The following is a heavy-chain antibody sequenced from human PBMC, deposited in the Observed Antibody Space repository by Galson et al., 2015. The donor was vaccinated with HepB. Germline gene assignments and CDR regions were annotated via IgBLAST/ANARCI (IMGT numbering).Heavy chain of an antibody. CDR2: ISSSGGSR. CDR1: GFTFRDYY. V-gene: IGHV3-11*01. D-gene: IGHD2-21*01. J-gene: IGHJ6*03. Sequence: SVRLSCAPAGFTFRDYYMSWIRQAPGKGLDWVSYISSSGGSRYADSVTGRFTISGDNDRNSLSLQMSSLKAADTAVYYCARAACGGDCYGDYMDVWGNGTSVTVSS. CDR3: ARAACGGDCYGDYMDV.